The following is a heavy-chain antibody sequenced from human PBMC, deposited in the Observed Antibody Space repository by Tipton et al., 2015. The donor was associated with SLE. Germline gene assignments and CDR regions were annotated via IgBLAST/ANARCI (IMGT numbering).Heavy chain of an antibody. Sequence: TLSLTCSVSAGSISKNYWIWIRQPPGKGLEWIGYISYGGGTNYNPSLKSRVTMSVDTAKNQFSLKLTSVTAGDTAVYYCARAQGEMDAFDIWGQGTMVTVSS. D-gene: IGHD3-10*01. CDR3: ARAQGEMDAFDI. CDR2: ISYGGGT. V-gene: IGHV4-59*08. CDR1: AGSISKNY. J-gene: IGHJ3*02.